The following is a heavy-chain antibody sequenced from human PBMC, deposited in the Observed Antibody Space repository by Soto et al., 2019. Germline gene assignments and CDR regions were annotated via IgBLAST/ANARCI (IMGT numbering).Heavy chain of an antibody. CDR2: INWNGGST. D-gene: IGHD6-19*01. CDR1: GFTFGDNG. Sequence: PGGSLRLSCAASGFTFGDNGMHWVRQAPGKGLEWVSGINWNGGSTGYADSVKGRFTISRDNAKNSLYLQMNSLRAEDTAVYYCARDSVDYSSGWYPVSFQHWGQGTLVTVSS. V-gene: IGHV3-20*04. CDR3: ARDSVDYSSGWYPVSFQH. J-gene: IGHJ1*01.